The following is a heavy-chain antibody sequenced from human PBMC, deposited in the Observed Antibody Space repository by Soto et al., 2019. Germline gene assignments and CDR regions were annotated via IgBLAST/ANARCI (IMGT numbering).Heavy chain of an antibody. J-gene: IGHJ6*02. CDR2: IYHSGST. D-gene: IGHD6-13*01. Sequence: SETLSLTCAVSGGSISSSNWWSWVRQPPGKGLEWIGEIYHSGSTNYNPSLKSRVTISVDKSKNQFSLKLSSVTAADTAVYYCARTQLVQGTYYYYGMDVWGQGTTVTVSS. CDR3: ARTQLVQGTYYYYGMDV. CDR1: GGSISSSNW. V-gene: IGHV4-4*02.